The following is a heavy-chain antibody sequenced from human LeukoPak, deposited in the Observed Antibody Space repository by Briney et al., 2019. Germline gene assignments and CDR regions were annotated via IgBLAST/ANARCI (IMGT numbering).Heavy chain of an antibody. Sequence: SETLSLTCTVSGGSISSSSYYWGWIRQPPGKGLEWIGSIYYSGSTYYNPSLKSRVTISVDTSKNQFSLKLSSVTAADTAVYYCARDRYYDYVWGSYCRFGYWGQGTLVTVSS. D-gene: IGHD3-16*01. V-gene: IGHV4-39*07. CDR1: GGSISSSSYY. CDR2: IYYSGST. CDR3: ARDRYYDYVWGSYCRFGY. J-gene: IGHJ4*02.